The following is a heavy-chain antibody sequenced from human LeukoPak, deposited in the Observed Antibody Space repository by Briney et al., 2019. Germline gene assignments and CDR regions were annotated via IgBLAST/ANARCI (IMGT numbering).Heavy chain of an antibody. CDR1: GSTVSSNF. V-gene: IGHV3-53*01. CDR2: ILGDTTT. J-gene: IGHJ4*02. D-gene: IGHD1-26*01. CDR3: VRDKGVGPTQRFDS. Sequence: GGSLCPVCAVSGSTVSSNFMTWVRQAPGKGLEWVSLILGDTTTTYADSVKGRFTISRDNSKNTLYLQMNRLRADDTAVYYCVRDKGVGPTQRFDSWGQGTLFPVSS.